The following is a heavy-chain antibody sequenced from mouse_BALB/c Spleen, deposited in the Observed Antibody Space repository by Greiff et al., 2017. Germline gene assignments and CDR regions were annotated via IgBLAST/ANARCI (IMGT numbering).Heavy chain of an antibody. Sequence: QVQLKESGPQLVRPGASVKISCKASGYSFTSYWMHWVKQRPGQGLEWIGMIDPSDSETRLNQKFKDKATLTVDKSSSTAYMQLSSPTSEDSAVYYCARRFITTATEAMDYWGQGTSVTVSS. D-gene: IGHD1-2*01. J-gene: IGHJ4*01. V-gene: IGHV1S126*01. CDR2: IDPSDSET. CDR3: ARRFITTATEAMDY. CDR1: GYSFTSYW.